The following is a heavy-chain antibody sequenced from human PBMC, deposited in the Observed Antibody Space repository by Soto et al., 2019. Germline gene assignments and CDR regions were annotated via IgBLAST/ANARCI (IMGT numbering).Heavy chain of an antibody. CDR1: GGTFSSYT. CDR2: IIPILGLA. Sequence: QVQLVQSGAEVKKPGSSVKVSCKASGGTFSSYTISWVRQAPGQGLEWMGRIIPILGLANYAQKFQGRVTITADKSTSTAYMELSSLRSEDTAVYYCARENSSWDNYGMDVWGQGTTVTVSS. CDR3: ARENSSWDNYGMDV. J-gene: IGHJ6*02. V-gene: IGHV1-69*08. D-gene: IGHD6-13*01.